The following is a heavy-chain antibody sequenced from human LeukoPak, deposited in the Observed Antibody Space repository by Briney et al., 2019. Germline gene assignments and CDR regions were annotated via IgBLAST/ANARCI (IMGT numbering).Heavy chain of an antibody. CDR1: GGSISSRTYY. Sequence: SETLSLTCTVSGGSISSRTYYWGWIRQPPGKGLEWIGEINHSGSTNYNPSLKSRVTISVDTSKNQFSLKLSSVTAADTAVYYCARGLRDYVWGSYRSLTSYYFDYWGQGTLVTVSS. CDR3: ARGLRDYVWGSYRSLTSYYFDY. V-gene: IGHV4-39*07. J-gene: IGHJ4*02. CDR2: INHSGST. D-gene: IGHD3-16*02.